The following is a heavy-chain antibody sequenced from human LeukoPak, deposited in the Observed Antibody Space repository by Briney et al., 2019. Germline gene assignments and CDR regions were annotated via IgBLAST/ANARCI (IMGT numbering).Heavy chain of an antibody. J-gene: IGHJ6*02. CDR2: ISTYDGGT. Sequence: SVKVSCKASGYSFTSYAYNWVRQAPGQGLEWMGWISTYDGGTKYAQDLQGRVTMTTDTSTRTAYMELTRLTSDDTAVYYCARDPLTSTWSPYYFTLDVWGQGTTVSVSS. D-gene: IGHD6-13*01. V-gene: IGHV1-18*01. CDR3: ARDPLTSTWSPYYFTLDV. CDR1: GYSFTSYA.